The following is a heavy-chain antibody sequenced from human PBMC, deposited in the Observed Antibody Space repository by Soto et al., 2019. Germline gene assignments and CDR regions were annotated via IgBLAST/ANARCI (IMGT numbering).Heavy chain of an antibody. CDR1: GGSISSGGFY. V-gene: IGHV4-31*03. CDR2: IYSNGNS. CDR3: ARDGRTSGYYLDF. D-gene: IGHD3-22*01. Sequence: QVQLQESGPGLVKPSQTLSLTCTVSGGSISSGGFYWSWIRQLPGKGLEWIGFIYSNGNSYYNPSHKSRVNISLDTSKNKFSLKISSVTVADTAVYYCARDGRTSGYYLDFWGQGTLVTVSP. J-gene: IGHJ4*02.